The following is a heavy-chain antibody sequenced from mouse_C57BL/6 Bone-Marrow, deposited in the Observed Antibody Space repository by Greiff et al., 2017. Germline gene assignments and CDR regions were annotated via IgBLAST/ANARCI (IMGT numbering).Heavy chain of an antibody. V-gene: IGHV5-16*01. J-gene: IGHJ2*01. D-gene: IGHD2-3*01. CDR1: GFTFSDYY. CDR3: ARDRGDDGYYALDY. CDR2: INYDGSST. Sequence: EVMLVESEGGLVQPGSSMKLSCTASGFTFSDYYMAWVRQVPEKGLEWVANINYDGSSTYYLDSLKSRFIISRDTAKNILYLQMSMLKSEDTATYYGARDRGDDGYYALDYGGQGTTLTVAS.